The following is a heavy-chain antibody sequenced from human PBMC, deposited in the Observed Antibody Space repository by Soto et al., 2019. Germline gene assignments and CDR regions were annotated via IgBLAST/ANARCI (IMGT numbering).Heavy chain of an antibody. CDR1: GGSISSGGYY. Sequence: PSETLSLTCTVSGGSISSGGYYWSWIRQHPGKGLEWIGYIYDSGSTYYNPSLKSRVTISVDTSKNQFSLKLSSVTAADTAVYYCARALIAAAGPFDYWGQGTLVTVSS. CDR3: ARALIAAAGPFDY. V-gene: IGHV4-31*03. D-gene: IGHD6-13*01. J-gene: IGHJ4*02. CDR2: IYDSGST.